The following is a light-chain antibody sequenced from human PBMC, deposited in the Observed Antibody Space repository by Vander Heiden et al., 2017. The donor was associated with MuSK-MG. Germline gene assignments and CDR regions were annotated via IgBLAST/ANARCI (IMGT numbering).Light chain of an antibody. CDR2: AAS. J-gene: IGKJ1*01. CDR1: QSISSY. V-gene: IGKV1-8*01. Sequence: AIRTTQPPSSFSASTGDRVTITSRSSQSISSYLAWYQQKPGKAPKLLIYAASTLQSGVPSRFSGSGSGTDFTLTISCLQSEDFATYYCQQYDSYPWTFGQGTKVEIK. CDR3: QQYDSYPWT.